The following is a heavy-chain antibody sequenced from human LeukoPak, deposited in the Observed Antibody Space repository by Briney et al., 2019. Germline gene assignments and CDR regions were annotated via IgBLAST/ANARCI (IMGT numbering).Heavy chain of an antibody. D-gene: IGHD3-3*01. V-gene: IGHV4-39*01. Sequence: PETLSLTCTVSGGSISSSSYYWGWIRQPPGKGLEWIGCIYYSGSTYYNPSLKSRVTISVDTSKNQFSLKLSSVTAADTAVYYCARHDLPYDYFDYWGQGTLVTVSS. CDR3: ARHDLPYDYFDY. CDR1: GGSISSSSYY. CDR2: IYYSGST. J-gene: IGHJ4*02.